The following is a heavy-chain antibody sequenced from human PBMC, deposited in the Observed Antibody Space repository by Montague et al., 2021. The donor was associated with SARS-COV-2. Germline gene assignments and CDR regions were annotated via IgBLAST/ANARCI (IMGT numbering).Heavy chain of an antibody. CDR1: GGSISRSY. V-gene: IGHV4-59*01. CDR2: IHYSGST. J-gene: IGHJ4*02. Sequence: SETLSLTCTVSGGSISRSYWSWIRQPPGKGLEWIGYIHYSGSTNYNPSXXSRVTISLDTSKNLFSLKLSSVTVADTAFYYCARGSVELDGDGFEFWGQGTLVTVSS. CDR3: ARGSVELDGDGFEF. D-gene: IGHD5-24*01.